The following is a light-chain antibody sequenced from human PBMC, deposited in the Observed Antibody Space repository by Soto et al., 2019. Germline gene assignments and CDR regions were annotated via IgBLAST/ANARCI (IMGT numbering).Light chain of an antibody. Sequence: EIELIQSPAPLSLYSGERATLSWRASQSVSSYLAWYQQKPGQAPRLLIYGTSNRATGIPDRFSGSGSGTDFTLTISRLEPEDFAVYYCQQYGSSLYTFGQGTKVDNK. CDR3: QQYGSSLYT. J-gene: IGKJ2*01. CDR2: GTS. CDR1: QSVSSY. V-gene: IGKV3-20*01.